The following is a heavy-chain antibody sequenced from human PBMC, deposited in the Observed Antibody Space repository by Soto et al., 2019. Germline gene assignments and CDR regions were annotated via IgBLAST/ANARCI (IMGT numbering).Heavy chain of an antibody. Sequence: ASVKVSCKASGYNFNNYAISWVRQAPGQGLEWMGGIIPIFGTANYAQKFQGRVTTTADESTSTAYMELSSLRSEDTAVYYCARDTGTTRTRTDYYYYYGMDVWGQGTTVTVSS. J-gene: IGHJ6*02. CDR2: IIPIFGTA. D-gene: IGHD1-1*01. CDR1: GYNFNNYA. CDR3: ARDTGTTRTRTDYYYYYGMDV. V-gene: IGHV1-69*13.